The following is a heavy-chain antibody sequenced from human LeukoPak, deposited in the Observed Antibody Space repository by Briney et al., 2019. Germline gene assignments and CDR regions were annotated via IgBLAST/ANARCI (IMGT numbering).Heavy chain of an antibody. V-gene: IGHV3-30*02. Sequence: WGSLTLTCAASGFTFSTDGLHWVRQAPAKGQELVAFIPYARRNRYYADSAKGRFTTSRDNSKNALYLQVNSLRAEDTAVYYCAKGRGQLWSGREGEFDYWGQGTLVTVSS. CDR3: AKGRGQLWSGREGEFDY. CDR2: IPYARRNR. J-gene: IGHJ4*02. CDR1: GFTFSTDG. D-gene: IGHD5-18*01.